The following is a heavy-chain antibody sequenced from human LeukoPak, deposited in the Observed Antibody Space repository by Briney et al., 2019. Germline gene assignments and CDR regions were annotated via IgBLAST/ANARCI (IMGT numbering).Heavy chain of an antibody. CDR2: IWYDGSNK. D-gene: IGHD3-10*01. J-gene: IGHJ4*02. V-gene: IGHV3-33*06. Sequence: PGGSLRLSCAASGFTFSSYGMHWVRQAPGKGLEWVAVIWYDGSNKYYADSVKGRFTISRDNSKNTLYLQMNSLRAEDTAVYYCAKRLWFGELSYFDYWGQGTLVTVSS. CDR1: GFTFSSYG. CDR3: AKRLWFGELSYFDY.